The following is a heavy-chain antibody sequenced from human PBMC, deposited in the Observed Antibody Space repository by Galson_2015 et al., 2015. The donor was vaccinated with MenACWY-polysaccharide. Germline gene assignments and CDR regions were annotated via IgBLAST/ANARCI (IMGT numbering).Heavy chain of an antibody. CDR3: AKDSTDFWSVAGRFDH. CDR2: IRSSGTNT. D-gene: IGHD3-3*01. J-gene: IGHJ5*02. CDR1: GFTFTSYA. V-gene: IGHV3-23*01. Sequence: SLRLSCAASGFTFTSYAMSWVRQAPGKGLEWVSAIRSSGTNTYYADSVKGRFTISRDNSKNTLYLQMNSLRAEDTDVYYCAKDSTDFWSVAGRFDHWGQGTLV.